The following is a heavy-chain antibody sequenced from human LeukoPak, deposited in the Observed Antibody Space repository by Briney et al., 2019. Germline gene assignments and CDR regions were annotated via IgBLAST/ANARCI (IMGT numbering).Heavy chain of an antibody. V-gene: IGHV3-11*01. CDR3: ARAYGSGSYSVIARVDY. CDR2: ITISGSAT. CDR1: GFTFSGYY. J-gene: IGHJ4*02. D-gene: IGHD3-10*01. Sequence: KSGGSLRLSCAASGFTFSGYYMSWIRQAPGKGLEWVSYITISGSATYYADSVKGRFTISRDNAKDSLYLQMNSLRVEDTAVYYCARAYGSGSYSVIARVDYWGQGTLVTVSS.